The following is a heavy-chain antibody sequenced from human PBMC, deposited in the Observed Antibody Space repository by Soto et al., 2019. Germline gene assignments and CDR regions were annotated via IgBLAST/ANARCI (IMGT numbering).Heavy chain of an antibody. CDR3: ARGSERESSWYWLFDY. J-gene: IGHJ4*02. Sequence: ASVKVSCKASGGTFSSYAISWVRQAPGQGLEWMGGIIPIFGTANYAQKFQGRVTITADESTSTAYMELSSLRSEDTAVYYCARGSERESSWYWLFDYWGQGTLVTVSS. D-gene: IGHD6-13*01. CDR2: IIPIFGTA. CDR1: GGTFSSYA. V-gene: IGHV1-69*13.